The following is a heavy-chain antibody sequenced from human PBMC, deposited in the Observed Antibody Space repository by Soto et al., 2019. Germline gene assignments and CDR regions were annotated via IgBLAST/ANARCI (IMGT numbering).Heavy chain of an antibody. J-gene: IGHJ5*02. V-gene: IGHV4-59*01. CDR3: ARDQRGYDIVTGYSNWFDP. CDR1: GGSISSYY. D-gene: IGHD3-9*01. Sequence: QVQLQESGPGLVKPSETLSLTCTVSGGSISSYYWSWIRQPPGKGLEWIGYIYDSGSTNYNPSLKSRVTISVDTSKNQFSLKLSSVTAADTAVYYCARDQRGYDIVTGYSNWFDPWGQGTLVTVSS. CDR2: IYDSGST.